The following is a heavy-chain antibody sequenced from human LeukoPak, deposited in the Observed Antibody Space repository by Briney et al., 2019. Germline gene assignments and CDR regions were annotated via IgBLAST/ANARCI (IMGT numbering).Heavy chain of an antibody. CDR3: ARHGRESRYFDWLLYYIDH. CDR2: IHYSGNT. Sequence: SETLSLTCTVSGASISAYSWSWIRQPPGKGLEWIGCIHYSGNTHCNPSLESRVTLSVDTSKNQFSLKLSSVTAADTAVYYCARHGRESRYFDWLLYYIDHWGQGAPVTVSS. CDR1: GASISAYS. D-gene: IGHD3-9*01. V-gene: IGHV4-59*08. J-gene: IGHJ4*02.